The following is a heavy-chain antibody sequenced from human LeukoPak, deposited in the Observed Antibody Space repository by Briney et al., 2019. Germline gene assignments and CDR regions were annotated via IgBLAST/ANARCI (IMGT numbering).Heavy chain of an antibody. J-gene: IGHJ4*02. CDR2: INHSGST. Sequence: PSETLSLTCTVSGGSISSGGYYSSWIRQPPGNWLDWIGEINHSGSTNYNPSLKSRVTISIDTSQNQFSLKLSSVTAADTAVYYCARINTRGSRGDYWGQGTLVTVSS. V-gene: IGHV4-39*07. D-gene: IGHD3-10*01. CDR3: ARINTRGSRGDY. CDR1: GGSISSGGYY.